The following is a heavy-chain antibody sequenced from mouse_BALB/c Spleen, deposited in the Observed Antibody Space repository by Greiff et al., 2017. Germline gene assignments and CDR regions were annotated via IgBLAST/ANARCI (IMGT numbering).Heavy chain of an antibody. CDR2: ISSGGGST. Sequence: EVKLMESGGGLVKPGGSLKLSCAASGFAFSSYDMSWVRQTPEKRLEWVAYISSGGGSTYYPDTVKGRFTISRDNAKNTLYLQMSSLKSEDTAMYYCARQGRYDYYAMDYWGAGTSVTVSS. J-gene: IGHJ4*01. D-gene: IGHD2-14*01. CDR1: GFAFSSYD. V-gene: IGHV5-12-1*01. CDR3: ARQGRYDYYAMDY.